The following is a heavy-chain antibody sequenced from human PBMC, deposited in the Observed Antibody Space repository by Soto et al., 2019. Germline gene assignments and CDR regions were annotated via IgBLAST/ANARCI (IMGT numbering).Heavy chain of an antibody. CDR3: ARQEYITTWYLKY. D-gene: IGHD6-13*01. CDR1: GFTFSAYA. Sequence: GRSLRLPCAASGFTFSAYAMSWVRQAPGKGLEWVSVISGSGGATYYADSVKGRFTISRDNSKNTLYLQMNSLRAEDTAVYYCARQEYITTWYLKYWGQGT. J-gene: IGHJ4*02. V-gene: IGHV3-23*01. CDR2: ISGSGGAT.